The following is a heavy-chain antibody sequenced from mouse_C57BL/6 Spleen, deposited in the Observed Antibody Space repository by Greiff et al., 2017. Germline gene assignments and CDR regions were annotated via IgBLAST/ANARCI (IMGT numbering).Heavy chain of an antibody. D-gene: IGHD1-1*01. V-gene: IGHV1-69*01. CDR1: GYTFTSYW. CDR3: ARHYYGSSGD. CDR2: IDPSDSYT. Sequence: QVQLQQPGAELVMPGASVKLSCKASGYTFTSYWMHWVKQRPGQGLEWIGEIDPSDSYTNYNQKFKGKSTLTVDTSSSTAYMQLSSLTSEDSAVYDCARHYYGSSGDWGQGTTRTVS. J-gene: IGHJ2*01.